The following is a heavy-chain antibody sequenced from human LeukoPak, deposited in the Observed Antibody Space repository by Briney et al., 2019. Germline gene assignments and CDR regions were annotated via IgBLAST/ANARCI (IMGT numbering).Heavy chain of an antibody. Sequence: ASVKVSCKASGYTFTGYYMHWVRQAPGQGLEWMGWINPNSGGTNYAQKFQGRVTMTRDTSISTAYMELSSVTAADTAVYYCARRVVVPAADAFDIWGQGTMVTVSS. V-gene: IGHV1-2*02. CDR2: INPNSGGT. J-gene: IGHJ3*02. CDR3: ARRVVVPAADAFDI. D-gene: IGHD2-2*01. CDR1: GYTFTGYY.